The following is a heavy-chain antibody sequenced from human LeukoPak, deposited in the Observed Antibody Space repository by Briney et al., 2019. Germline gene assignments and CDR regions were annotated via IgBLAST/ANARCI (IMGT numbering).Heavy chain of an antibody. Sequence: EASVKVSCKASGYTFTSYYMHWVRQAPGQGLEWMGIINPSGGSTSYAQKFQGRVTMTTDTSTSTAYMELRSLRSDDTAVYYCARTNVYYYDSSDYYPYFDYWGQGTLVTVSS. CDR3: ARTNVYYYDSSDYYPYFDY. CDR2: INPSGGST. V-gene: IGHV1-46*01. D-gene: IGHD3-22*01. CDR1: GYTFTSYY. J-gene: IGHJ4*02.